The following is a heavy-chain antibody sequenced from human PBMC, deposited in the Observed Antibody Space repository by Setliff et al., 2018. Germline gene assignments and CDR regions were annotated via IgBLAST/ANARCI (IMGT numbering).Heavy chain of an antibody. J-gene: IGHJ4*02. Sequence: PSETLSLTCTVSGGSISSYYWSWIRQPPGKGLEWIGYIYYSGSTNYNPSLKSRVTISVDTSKNQFSLKLSSVTAADTAVYYCARSKPPTYYYDSSGYYPFDYWGPGTLVTVSS. D-gene: IGHD3-22*01. CDR2: IYYSGST. CDR3: ARSKPPTYYYDSSGYYPFDY. CDR1: GGSISSYY. V-gene: IGHV4-59*01.